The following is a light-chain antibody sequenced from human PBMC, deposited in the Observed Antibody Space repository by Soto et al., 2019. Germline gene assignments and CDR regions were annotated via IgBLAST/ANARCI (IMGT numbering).Light chain of an antibody. CDR3: QQNSSYQT. Sequence: DIQMTQSPSTLSASVGDRVTITCRASQSISRWFAWYHQKPRKAPNLLIHDATSFESGPPSRISGSASATEFTLTISRLQQDDSATYYRQQNSSYQTFAQGTKVDIK. CDR2: DAT. V-gene: IGKV1-5*01. J-gene: IGKJ1*01. CDR1: QSISRW.